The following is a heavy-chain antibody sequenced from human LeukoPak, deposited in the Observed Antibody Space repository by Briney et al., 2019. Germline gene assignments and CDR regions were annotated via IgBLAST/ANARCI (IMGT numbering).Heavy chain of an antibody. CDR2: ITSSSKYI. J-gene: IGHJ4*02. V-gene: IGHV3-21*01. CDR3: ARDRGYFDN. Sequence: PGGSLRLSCAASGFTFSIYSMNWVRQAPGKGLEWLSSITSSSKYIYYADSVKGRFTISRDNVQNSLYLQMNSLRAEDTAMYYCARDRGYFDNWGQGTLVTVSS. CDR1: GFTFSIYS.